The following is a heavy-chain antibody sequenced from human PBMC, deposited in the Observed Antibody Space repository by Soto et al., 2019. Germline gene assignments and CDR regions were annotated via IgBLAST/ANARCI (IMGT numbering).Heavy chain of an antibody. CDR2: IIPIFGTA. V-gene: IGHV1-69*13. CDR3: ARAIVGPPTTGLLDP. CDR1: GGTFSRYA. Sequence: SVKVSCKASGGTFSRYAISWVRQAPGQGLEWMGGIIPIFGTANYAQKFQGRVTITADESTSTAYMELSSLRLEDTAVYYCARAIVGPPTTGLLDPWGQGALVTVSS. J-gene: IGHJ5*02. D-gene: IGHD1-26*01.